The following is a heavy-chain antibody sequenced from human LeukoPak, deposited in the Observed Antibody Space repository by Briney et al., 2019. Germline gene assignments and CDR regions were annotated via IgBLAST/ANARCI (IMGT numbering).Heavy chain of an antibody. Sequence: GGSLRLSCEASGFAFSSYSMNWIRQAPGQGLEWVSSITTSSSHVYYADSVKGRFTISRDNAKNSLYLQMNSLRAEDTAVYYCASLMTSVTIPDYWGQGTLVTVSS. V-gene: IGHV3-21*01. D-gene: IGHD4-17*01. CDR3: ASLMTSVTIPDY. J-gene: IGHJ4*02. CDR1: GFAFSSYS. CDR2: ITTSSSHV.